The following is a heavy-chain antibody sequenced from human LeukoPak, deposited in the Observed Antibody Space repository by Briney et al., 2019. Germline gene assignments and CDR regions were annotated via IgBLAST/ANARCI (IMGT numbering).Heavy chain of an antibody. V-gene: IGHV1-46*01. D-gene: IGHD5-18*01. J-gene: IGHJ4*02. CDR3: ARDEYSYGFSY. CDR2: LNPNGGST. CDR1: GYTVTSYY. Sequence: ASVKVSCKASGYTVTSYYMHWVRQAPGQGLEWMGILNPNGGSTSYAQKFQGRVTMTTDTSTSTAYMELRSLRSDDTAVYYCARDEYSYGFSYWGQGTLVTVSS.